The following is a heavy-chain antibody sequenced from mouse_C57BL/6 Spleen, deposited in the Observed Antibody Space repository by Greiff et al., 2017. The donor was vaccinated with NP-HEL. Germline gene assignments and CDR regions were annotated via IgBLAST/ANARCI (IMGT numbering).Heavy chain of an antibody. CDR3: AREGLPSWFAY. J-gene: IGHJ3*01. CDR1: GFTFSDYG. D-gene: IGHD2-2*01. CDR2: ISSGSSTI. Sequence: DVKLVESGGGLVKPGGSLKLSCAASGFTFSDYGMHCVRQAPEKGLEWVAYISSGSSTIYYADTVKGRFTISRDNAKNTLFLQMTSLRSEDTAMYYCAREGLPSWFAYWGQGTLVTVSA. V-gene: IGHV5-17*01.